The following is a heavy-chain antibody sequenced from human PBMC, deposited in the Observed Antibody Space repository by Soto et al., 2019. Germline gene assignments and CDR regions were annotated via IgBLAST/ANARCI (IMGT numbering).Heavy chain of an antibody. CDR2: IYHSGST. CDR1: GGSISSGGYS. J-gene: IGHJ4*02. Sequence: SETLSLTCAVSGGSISSGGYSWSWIRQPAGKGLEWIGYIYHSGSTYYNPSLKSRVTISVNRSKNQFSLKLSSVTAADTAVYYCARSPVAGSGGYYFDYWGQGTLVTVSS. V-gene: IGHV4-30-2*01. CDR3: ARSPVAGSGGYYFDY. D-gene: IGHD6-19*01.